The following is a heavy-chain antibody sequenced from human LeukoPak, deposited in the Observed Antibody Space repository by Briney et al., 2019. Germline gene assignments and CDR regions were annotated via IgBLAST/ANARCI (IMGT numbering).Heavy chain of an antibody. CDR1: GYSFTSYW. CDR2: IYPGDSDT. Sequence: GESLKISCKGSGYSFTSYWIGWVRQMPGKGLEWMGIIYPGDSDTRYSPSFQGQVTISADKSISTAYLQWSSLKASDTAMYYCARGGWGLLEGYYFDYWGQGTLVTVSS. V-gene: IGHV5-51*01. CDR3: ARGGWGLLEGYYFDY. D-gene: IGHD1-26*01. J-gene: IGHJ4*02.